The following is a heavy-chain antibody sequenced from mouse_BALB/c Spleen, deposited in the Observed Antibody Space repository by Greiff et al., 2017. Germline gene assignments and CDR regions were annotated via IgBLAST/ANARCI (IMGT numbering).Heavy chain of an antibody. CDR2: ISTYYGDA. CDR1: GYTFTDYA. Sequence: VQLQQSGAELVRPGVSVKISCKGSGYTFTDYAMHWVKQSHAKSLEWIGVISTYYGDASYNQKFKGKATMTVDKSSSTAYMELARLTSEDSAIYYCARGGRTLAWFAYWGQGTLVTVSA. CDR3: ARGGRTLAWFAY. J-gene: IGHJ3*01. V-gene: IGHV1S137*01.